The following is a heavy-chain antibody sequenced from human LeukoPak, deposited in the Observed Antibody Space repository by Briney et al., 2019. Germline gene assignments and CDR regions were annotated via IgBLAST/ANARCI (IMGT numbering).Heavy chain of an antibody. V-gene: IGHV1-2*02. D-gene: IGHD1-26*01. CDR2: TNPKSGDT. J-gene: IGHJ4*02. CDR1: GYTFTGYY. CDR3: ARDLLTWDRFDY. Sequence: ASVKVSCKASGYTFTGYYIHWVRQAPGQGLEWMGWTNPKSGDTNYAQKFQGRVTITRDTSISTAYMELSSLKSDDTAVYYCARDLLTWDRFDYWGQGTLVSVSS.